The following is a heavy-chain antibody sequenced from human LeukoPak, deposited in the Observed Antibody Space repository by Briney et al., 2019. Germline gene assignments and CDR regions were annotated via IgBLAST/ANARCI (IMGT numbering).Heavy chain of an antibody. J-gene: IGHJ4*02. V-gene: IGHV5-51*01. D-gene: IGHD2-15*01. CDR1: GYSFTSYW. Sequence: GESLKISCKGSGYSFTSYWIGWVRQMPGKGLEWMGIIYPGDSDTRYSPSFQGQVTISADKSISTAYLQWSSLKASDTAMYYCARLTGYCNGGSCYLLYWGQGTLVTVSS. CDR3: ARLTGYCNGGSCYLLY. CDR2: IYPGDSDT.